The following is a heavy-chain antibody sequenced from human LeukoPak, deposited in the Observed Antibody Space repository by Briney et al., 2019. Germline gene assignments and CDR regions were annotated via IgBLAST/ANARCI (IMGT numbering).Heavy chain of an antibody. Sequence: GGSLRLSCAASGFTFSSHWMHWVRQTPGKGLVWVARINSDGSSTNYADSVKGRFTISRDSAKNTLFLEMNSLSADDTAVYYCARSRVLNWNDLDYWGQGTLVTVSS. CDR2: INSDGSST. CDR1: GFTFSSHW. D-gene: IGHD1-1*01. CDR3: ARSRVLNWNDLDY. V-gene: IGHV3-74*01. J-gene: IGHJ4*02.